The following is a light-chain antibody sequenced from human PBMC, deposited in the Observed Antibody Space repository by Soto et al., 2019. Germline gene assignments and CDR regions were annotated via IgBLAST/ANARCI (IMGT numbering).Light chain of an antibody. CDR1: QSVSSN. V-gene: IGKV3-15*01. CDR2: GAS. J-gene: IGKJ1*01. CDR3: QQYNNWPPWT. Sequence: EIVMTQSPATLSVSPGERATLSCRASQSVSSNLAWYQQKPGQAPMLLIYGASTSATGIPARFSGSGSGPEFTLTISSLQSEDFAVYSCQQYNNWPPWTFGQGTKVEIK.